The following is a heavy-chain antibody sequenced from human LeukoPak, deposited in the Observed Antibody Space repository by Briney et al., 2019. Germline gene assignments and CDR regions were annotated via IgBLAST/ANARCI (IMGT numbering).Heavy chain of an antibody. J-gene: IGHJ4*02. CDR1: GFTFSSYA. D-gene: IGHD6-13*01. Sequence: GGSLRLSCAASGFTFSSYAMNWVRQAPGKGLEWVSSISGGASGAAYADSVKGRFTISRDNSKNTLYLQMNSLRAEDTAVYYCANYRQSITAAGNSREFADYWGQGTLVTVSS. CDR3: ANYRQSITAAGNSREFADY. CDR2: ISGGASGA. V-gene: IGHV3-23*01.